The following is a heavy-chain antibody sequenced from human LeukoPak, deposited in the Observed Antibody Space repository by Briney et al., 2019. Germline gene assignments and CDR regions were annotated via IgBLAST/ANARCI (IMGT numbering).Heavy chain of an antibody. Sequence: SETLSLTCAVYSGPFSGYYWSWIRQPPGKGLEWIGEINHSGGTNYNPSLKSRVSISLDTSKNQISLKLSSVTAADTAVYYCARTGKMATTHFDYWGQGILVTVSS. D-gene: IGHD5-24*01. J-gene: IGHJ4*02. V-gene: IGHV4-34*01. CDR3: ARTGKMATTHFDY. CDR2: INHSGGT. CDR1: SGPFSGYY.